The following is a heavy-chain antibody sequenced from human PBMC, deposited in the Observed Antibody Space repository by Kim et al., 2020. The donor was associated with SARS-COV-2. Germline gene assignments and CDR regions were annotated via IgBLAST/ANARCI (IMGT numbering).Heavy chain of an antibody. J-gene: IGHJ6*03. Sequence: ASVKVSCKASGYTFTSYGIHWVRQAPGQRLKWMGWINAGNGNTKYSQKFQGRVTITRDTSASTAYMELSSLRSEDTAVYYCAREGSRFYYYYMDVWGKGTTVTVSS. D-gene: IGHD2-15*01. CDR2: INAGNGNT. CDR1: GYTFTSYG. V-gene: IGHV1-3*01. CDR3: AREGSRFYYYYMDV.